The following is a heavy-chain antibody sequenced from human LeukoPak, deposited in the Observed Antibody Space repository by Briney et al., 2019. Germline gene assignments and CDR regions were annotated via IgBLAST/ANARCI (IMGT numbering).Heavy chain of an antibody. CDR3: AKDVKYSSSWYFDY. J-gene: IGHJ4*02. CDR2: ISGSGGST. V-gene: IGHV3-23*01. Sequence: GGSLRLSCAASGFTISDYWMSWVRQAPGKGLEWVSAISGSGGSTYYADSVKGRFTISRDNSKNTLYLQMNSLRAEDTAVYYCAKDVKYSSSWYFDYWGQGTLVTVSS. CDR1: GFTISDYW. D-gene: IGHD6-13*01.